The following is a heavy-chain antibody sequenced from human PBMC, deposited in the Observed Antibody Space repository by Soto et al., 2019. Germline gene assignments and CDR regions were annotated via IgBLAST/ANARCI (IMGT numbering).Heavy chain of an antibody. CDR1: GFSFTNAW. CDR2: IKTKTEGETT. Sequence: EVQLVESGGGLVKSGGSLRLSCAASGFSFTNAWMNWVRQAPGKGLEWVGHIKTKTEGETTDYAAPVKGRFSISRDDSKNTQSRERTGLGSGDTAVYYCAADVPTAGAGKFDYGGQGTLVIVSS. V-gene: IGHV3-15*01. J-gene: IGHJ4*02. CDR3: AADVPTAGAGKFDY. D-gene: IGHD6-19*01.